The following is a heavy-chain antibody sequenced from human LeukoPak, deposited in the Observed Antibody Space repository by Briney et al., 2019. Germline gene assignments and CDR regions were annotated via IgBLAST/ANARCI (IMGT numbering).Heavy chain of an antibody. CDR1: GFTFSSYT. V-gene: IGHV3-21*01. J-gene: IGHJ4*02. CDR3: ARDSSAAGNVCLDY. Sequence: PGGSLRLSCAASGFTFSSYTMNWVRQAPGKGLEWVSSITSSSSYIYYADSVKGRFTISRDNAKNSLYLQMNSLRAEDTAVYYCARDSSAAGNVCLDYWGQGTLVTVSS. CDR2: ITSSSSYI. D-gene: IGHD6-13*01.